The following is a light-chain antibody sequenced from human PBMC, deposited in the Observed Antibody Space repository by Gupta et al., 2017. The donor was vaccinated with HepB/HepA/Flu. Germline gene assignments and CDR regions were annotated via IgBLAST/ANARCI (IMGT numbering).Light chain of an antibody. CDR2: DAS. CDR1: QSVSSF. J-gene: IGKJ3*01. CDR3: QQRYTSPL. Sequence: EIVLTQSPATLSLSPGERATLSCRASQSVSSFLAWYQQKPGQAPRLLIHDASIRATGIPARFSGSGSGTDFTLTISSLEPEDFAVYYCQQRYTSPLFGPGTKVDIK. V-gene: IGKV3-11*01.